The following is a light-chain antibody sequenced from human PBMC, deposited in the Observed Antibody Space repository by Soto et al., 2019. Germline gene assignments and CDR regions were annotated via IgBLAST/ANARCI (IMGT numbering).Light chain of an antibody. CDR2: DVS. J-gene: IGLJ2*01. CDR3: RLGV. V-gene: IGLV2-14*01. Sequence: QSALTQPASVSGSPGQSITISCTGTSSDVGGYNYVSWYQQHPGKAPKLMIYDVSNRPSGVSNRFSGSKSGNTASLTISGLQAEDEADYYCRLGVFGGGTKLTVL. CDR1: SSDVGGYNY.